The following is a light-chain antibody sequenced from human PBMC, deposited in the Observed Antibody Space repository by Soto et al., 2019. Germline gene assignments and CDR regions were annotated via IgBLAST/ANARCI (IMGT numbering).Light chain of an antibody. V-gene: IGKV3-20*01. CDR1: QSGSSRY. CDR2: GVS. CDR3: QHYGSSPWT. Sequence: EIVLTQSPGTLSLSPGERATLSCRAGQSGSSRYLAWYQQKPGRAPRVLIYGVSSRSTGIPDRFSGSGSGTEVTLTISRREPEDFAVYYCQHYGSSPWTFGQGTKVEI. J-gene: IGKJ1*01.